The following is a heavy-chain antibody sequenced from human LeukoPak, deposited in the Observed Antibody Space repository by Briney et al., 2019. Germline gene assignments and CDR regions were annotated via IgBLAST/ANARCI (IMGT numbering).Heavy chain of an antibody. Sequence: PSETLSLTCAVYGGSFSGYYWSWIRQPPGKGLEWIGEINHSGSTNYNPSLKSRVTISVDTSKNQFSLKLSSVTAADTAVYYCAREKGQVGAALDYWGQGTLVTVSS. J-gene: IGHJ4*02. CDR1: GGSFSGYY. D-gene: IGHD1-26*01. V-gene: IGHV4-34*01. CDR2: INHSGST. CDR3: AREKGQVGAALDY.